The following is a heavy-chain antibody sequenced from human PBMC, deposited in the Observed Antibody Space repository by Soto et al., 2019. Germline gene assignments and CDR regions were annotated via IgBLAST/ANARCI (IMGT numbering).Heavy chain of an antibody. Sequence: QVHLVESGGGVVQPGRSLRLSCAASGFTFSSHGMHWVRQAPGKGLEWVAVISYDGSDESYAGSVKGRFTISRDNTKNTIYLQMNSLRPEDTAVYYGARDQVSGDYGDHFDYWGKETLVTVSS. CDR3: ARDQVSGDYGDHFDY. D-gene: IGHD4-17*01. J-gene: IGHJ4*02. CDR1: GFTFSSHG. V-gene: IGHV3-30*03. CDR2: ISYDGSDE.